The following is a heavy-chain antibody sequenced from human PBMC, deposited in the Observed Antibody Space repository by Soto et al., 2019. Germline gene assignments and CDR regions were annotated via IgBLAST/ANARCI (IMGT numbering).Heavy chain of an antibody. Sequence: ASVKVSCKASGYTFTSYDINWVRQATGQGLEWMGWMNPNSGNTGYAQKFQGRVTMTRNTSISTAYMELSSLRSEDTAVYYCARLYSSRWWTDGWFDPWGQGTLVTVSS. CDR2: MNPNSGNT. D-gene: IGHD6-19*01. CDR1: GYTFTSYD. J-gene: IGHJ5*02. V-gene: IGHV1-8*01. CDR3: ARLYSSRWWTDGWFDP.